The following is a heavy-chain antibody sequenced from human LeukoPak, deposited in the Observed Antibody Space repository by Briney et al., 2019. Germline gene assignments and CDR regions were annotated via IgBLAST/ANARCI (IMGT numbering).Heavy chain of an antibody. Sequence: RGESLKISCEASGYSFSSYWIGWVRQMPGKGLEWMGIISPGDSDTRYSPSFQGQVTISADKSINTAYLQWSSLKASDTAMYYCARRKYSYGQGVDYWGQGTLVTVSS. CDR1: GYSFSSYW. J-gene: IGHJ4*02. D-gene: IGHD5-18*01. CDR3: ARRKYSYGQGVDY. V-gene: IGHV5-51*01. CDR2: ISPGDSDT.